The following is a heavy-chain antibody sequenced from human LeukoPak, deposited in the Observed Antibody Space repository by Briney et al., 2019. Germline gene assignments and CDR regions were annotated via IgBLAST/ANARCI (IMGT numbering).Heavy chain of an antibody. J-gene: IGHJ5*02. CDR1: GGSISSYY. Sequence: SETLSLTCTVSGGSISSYYWSWIRQPPGKGLEWIGYIYYSGSTNYNPSLKSRVTISVDTSKNQFSLKLSSVTAADTAVYYCARVVTMIFPSFDPWGQGTLVTVSS. CDR2: IYYSGST. D-gene: IGHD3-22*01. V-gene: IGHV4-59*01. CDR3: ARVVTMIFPSFDP.